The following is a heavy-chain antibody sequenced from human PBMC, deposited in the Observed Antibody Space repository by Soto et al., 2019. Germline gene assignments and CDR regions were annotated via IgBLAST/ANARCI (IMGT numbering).Heavy chain of an antibody. CDR2: ISSSSSYI. J-gene: IGHJ4*02. Sequence: EVQLLESGGGLVQPGGSLRLSCAASGFTFSSYSMNWVRQAPGKGLEWVSSISSSSSYIYYADSVKGRFTISRDNAKNSLYLQMSSLRAEDTAVYYCARDEGYYDSSGYSDYWGQGTLVTVSS. D-gene: IGHD3-22*01. CDR3: ARDEGYYDSSGYSDY. V-gene: IGHV3-21*01. CDR1: GFTFSSYS.